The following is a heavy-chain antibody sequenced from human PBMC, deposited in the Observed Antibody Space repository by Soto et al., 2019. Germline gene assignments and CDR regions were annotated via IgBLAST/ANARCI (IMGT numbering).Heavy chain of an antibody. CDR2: IWYDGSNK. D-gene: IGHD2-15*01. V-gene: IGHV3-33*01. Sequence: SLRLSCAASGFTFSSYGMHWVRQAPGKGLEWVAVIWYDGSNKYYADSVKGRFTISRDNSKNTLYLQMNSLRAEDTAVYYCARDGYCSGGSCYSVPLLAYWGQGTLVPVSS. CDR3: ARDGYCSGGSCYSVPLLAY. CDR1: GFTFSSYG. J-gene: IGHJ4*02.